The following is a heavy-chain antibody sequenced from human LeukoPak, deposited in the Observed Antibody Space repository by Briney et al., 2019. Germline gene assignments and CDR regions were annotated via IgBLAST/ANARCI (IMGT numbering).Heavy chain of an antibody. Sequence: ASVKVSCKASGYTFTSYGVSWVRQAPGQGLEWMGWISAYNGNTHYAQKLQGRVTMTTDTSTNTAYMEVRSLRSDDTAVYFCARGAEFDWSDPWGQGTLVTVSS. D-gene: IGHD3-16*01. CDR2: ISAYNGNT. CDR1: GYTFTSYG. J-gene: IGHJ5*02. V-gene: IGHV1-18*01. CDR3: ARGAEFDWSDP.